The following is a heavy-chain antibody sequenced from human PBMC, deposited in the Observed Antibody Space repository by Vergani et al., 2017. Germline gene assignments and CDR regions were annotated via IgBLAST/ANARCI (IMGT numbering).Heavy chain of an antibody. Sequence: QVQLVQSGAEVKKPGASVKVSCKASGYTFTGYFMHWVRQAPGQGLEWMGWINPNTGGTNYAQKFQDRVTMTRDTSISTAYMEVSRLRSDDTAVYYCARRFCSSSSCYKGYYYYFYMDVWGKGTPVTVSS. V-gene: IGHV1-2*02. D-gene: IGHD2-2*02. CDR1: GYTFTGYF. J-gene: IGHJ6*03. CDR3: ARRFCSSSSCYKGYYYYFYMDV. CDR2: INPNTGGT.